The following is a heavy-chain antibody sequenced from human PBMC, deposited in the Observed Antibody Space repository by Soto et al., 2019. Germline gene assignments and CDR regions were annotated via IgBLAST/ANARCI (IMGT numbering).Heavy chain of an antibody. CDR3: ARSGLVVVNYYYYYGMDV. Sequence: GASVNVSCKASGGTFSSYAISWVRQAPGQGLEWMGGIIPIFGTANYAQKFQGRVTITADESTSTAYMELSSLRSEDTAVCYCARSGLVVVNYYYYYGMDVWGQGTTVTVSS. D-gene: IGHD2-15*01. J-gene: IGHJ6*02. V-gene: IGHV1-69*13. CDR2: IIPIFGTA. CDR1: GGTFSSYA.